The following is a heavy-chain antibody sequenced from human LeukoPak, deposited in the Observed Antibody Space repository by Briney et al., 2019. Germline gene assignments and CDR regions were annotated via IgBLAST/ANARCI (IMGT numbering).Heavy chain of an antibody. Sequence: ASVKVSCKASGHTFSGYYIYWVRQAPGQGLEWMGWINPNSVGTNYAQKFQGRVTMTRDTSISTAYMELSRLRSDDTAVYYCASATGYSSGWYNYWGQGTLVTVSS. CDR1: GHTFSGYY. V-gene: IGHV1-2*02. D-gene: IGHD6-19*01. CDR3: ASATGYSSGWYNY. CDR2: INPNSVGT. J-gene: IGHJ4*02.